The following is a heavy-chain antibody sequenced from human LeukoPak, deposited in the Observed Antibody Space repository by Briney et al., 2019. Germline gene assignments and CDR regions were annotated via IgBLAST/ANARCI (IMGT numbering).Heavy chain of an antibody. CDR2: IYHSGST. D-gene: IGHD2/OR15-2a*01. CDR3: ARVPIDEYYFDY. CDR1: GGSISSGGYS. Sequence: SETLSFTCAVSGGSISSGGYSWSWIRQPPGKGLEWIGYIYHSGSTYYNPSLKSRVTTSVDRSKNQFSLKLSSVTAADTAVYYCARVPIDEYYFDYWGQGTLVTVSS. V-gene: IGHV4-30-2*01. J-gene: IGHJ4*02.